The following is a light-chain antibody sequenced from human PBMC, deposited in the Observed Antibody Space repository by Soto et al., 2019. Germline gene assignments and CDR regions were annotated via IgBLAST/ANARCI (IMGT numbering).Light chain of an antibody. Sequence: EIVLTQSPATLSLSPGERASLSCRASQSVSNSYLAWYQQKPGEAPRLLIFGASNRATGIPDRFSGSGSGTDFTLTISRLEPEDFAVYYCQQYGTSPRTFGQGTKLEIK. CDR1: QSVSNSY. CDR2: GAS. J-gene: IGKJ2*01. CDR3: QQYGTSPRT. V-gene: IGKV3-20*01.